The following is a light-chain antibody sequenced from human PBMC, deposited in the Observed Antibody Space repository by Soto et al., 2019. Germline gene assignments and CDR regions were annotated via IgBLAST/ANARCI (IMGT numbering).Light chain of an antibody. J-gene: IGKJ1*01. Sequence: VIWMTQSPSLLSASTGDRVTISCLMSQGISSYLAWSQQKPGKAPELLIYAASTLQSGVPSRFSGSGSGTDFTLTISCLQSEDFATYYGQQYYSFPRTFGQGTKVDIK. CDR2: AAS. V-gene: IGKV1D-8*03. CDR3: QQYYSFPRT. CDR1: QGISSY.